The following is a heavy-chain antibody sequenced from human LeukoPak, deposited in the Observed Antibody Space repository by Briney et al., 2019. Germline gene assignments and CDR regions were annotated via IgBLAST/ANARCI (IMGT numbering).Heavy chain of an antibody. J-gene: IGHJ2*01. CDR2: IYPGDSDT. CDR3: ARSSGGGSYGPLSWYFDL. D-gene: IGHD1-26*01. Sequence: GESLKISCKGSGYSFTSYWIGWVRQMPGKGLEWMGIIYPGDSDTKYSPSFQGQVTISADKSSSTAYLQWSSLKASDTAMYYCARSSGGGSYGPLSWYFDLWGRGTLVTVSS. V-gene: IGHV5-51*01. CDR1: GYSFTSYW.